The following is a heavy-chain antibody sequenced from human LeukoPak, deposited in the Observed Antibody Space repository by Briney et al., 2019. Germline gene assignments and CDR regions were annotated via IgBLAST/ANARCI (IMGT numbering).Heavy chain of an antibody. V-gene: IGHV3-21*01. CDR3: ARVIVSSDYYGSGSYYDY. CDR1: GFTFSSYS. CDR2: ISSSSSYI. J-gene: IGHJ4*02. Sequence: GGSLRLSCAASGFTFSSYSMNWVRQAPGKGLEWVSSISSSSSYIYYADSVKGRFTISRDNAKNSLYLQMNNLRAEDTAVYYCARVIVSSDYYGSGSYYDYWGQGTLVTVSS. D-gene: IGHD3-10*01.